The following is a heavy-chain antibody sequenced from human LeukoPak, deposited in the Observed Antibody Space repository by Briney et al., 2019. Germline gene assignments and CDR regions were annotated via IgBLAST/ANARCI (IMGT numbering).Heavy chain of an antibody. J-gene: IGHJ6*03. CDR2: INHSGST. Sequence: SETLSLTCAVYGGSFSGYYWSWLRQPPGKGLEWIGEINHSGSTNYNPSLKSRVTISVDTSKNQFSLKLSSVAAADTAVYYCARARAITIRYYMDVWGKGTTVTVSS. CDR3: ARARAITIRYYMDV. D-gene: IGHD3-3*01. V-gene: IGHV4-34*01. CDR1: GGSFSGYY.